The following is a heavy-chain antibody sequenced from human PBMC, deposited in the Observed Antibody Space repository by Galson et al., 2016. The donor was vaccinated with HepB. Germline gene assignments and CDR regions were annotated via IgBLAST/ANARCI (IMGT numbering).Heavy chain of an antibody. J-gene: IGHJ4*02. V-gene: IGHV4-39*01. CDR3: ARIRSRRSTWYIDY. CDR1: GDSISSSSYY. Sequence: SETLSLTCTVSGDSISSSSYYWGWIRQPPGKGLEWIGNIYYSGTTYYNPSLKSRVTISVDTSKNQFSLKLNSVTAAETAVYYCARIRSRRSTWYIDYWGQGTLVTVSS. CDR2: IYYSGTT. D-gene: IGHD1-26*01.